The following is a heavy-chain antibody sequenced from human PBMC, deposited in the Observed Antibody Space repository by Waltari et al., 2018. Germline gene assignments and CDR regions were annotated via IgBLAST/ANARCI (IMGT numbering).Heavy chain of an antibody. CDR2: ISMGHST. CDR1: GFRVRSNY. D-gene: IGHD3-3*01. CDR3: AREVYDVWRAAGAFDL. V-gene: IGHV3-53*02. J-gene: IGHJ3*01. Sequence: QLVETGGRLIQPGGSLLLSAAASGFRVRSNYITWVRQAPGKGLEWVSVISMGHSTYYADSVKGRFTISRDNSKNTVYLQMNSLRAEDTAAYYCAREVYDVWRAAGAFDLWGLGTVVTVSS.